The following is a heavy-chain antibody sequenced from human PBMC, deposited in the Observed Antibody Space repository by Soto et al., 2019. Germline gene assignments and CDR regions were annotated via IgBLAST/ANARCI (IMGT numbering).Heavy chain of an antibody. CDR1: GYTFTSYA. V-gene: IGHV1-3*01. Sequence: ASVKVSCKASGYTFTSYAMHWVRQAPGQRLEWMGWINAGNGNTKYSQKFQGRVTITRDTSASTAYMELSSLRSEDTAVYYCARVMKTQSVSYYTIAGAFDIWGQGTMVTVSS. CDR2: INAGNGNT. CDR3: ARVMKTQSVSYYTIAGAFDI. J-gene: IGHJ3*02. D-gene: IGHD3-3*01.